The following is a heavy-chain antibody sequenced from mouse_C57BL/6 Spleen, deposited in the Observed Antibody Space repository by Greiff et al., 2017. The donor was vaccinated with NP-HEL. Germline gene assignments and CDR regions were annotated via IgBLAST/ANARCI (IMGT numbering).Heavy chain of an antibody. CDR1: GYTFTSYW. D-gene: IGHD1-1*01. V-gene: IGHV1-69*01. CDR3: ALYYGSSYVAMDY. J-gene: IGHJ4*01. CDR2: IDPSDSYT. Sequence: VQLQQPGAELVMPGASVKLSCKASGYTFTSYWMHWVKQRPGQGLEWIGEIDPSDSYTNYNQKFKGKSTLTVDKSSSTAYMQLSSLTSEDSAVYYCALYYGSSYVAMDYWGQGTSVTVSS.